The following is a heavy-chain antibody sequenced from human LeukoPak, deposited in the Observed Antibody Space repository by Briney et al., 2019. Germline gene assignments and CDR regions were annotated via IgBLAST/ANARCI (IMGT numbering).Heavy chain of an antibody. V-gene: IGHV1-46*01. CDR2: INPSGGST. CDR1: GYTFTRYY. D-gene: IGHD3-10*01. CDR3: AREFGLWFVELRYNWFDP. J-gene: IGHJ5*02. Sequence: ASVKVACKASGYTFTRYYMHWVRQAPGQGLEWMGIINPSGGSTSYAQKFQGRVTMTRGTSTSTVYMELSSLRSEDTAVYYCAREFGLWFVELRYNWFDPWGQGTLVTVSS.